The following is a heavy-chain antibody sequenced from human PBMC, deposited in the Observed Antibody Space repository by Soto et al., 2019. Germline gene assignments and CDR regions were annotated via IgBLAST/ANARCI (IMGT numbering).Heavy chain of an antibody. J-gene: IGHJ5*02. Sequence: PSETLSLTCAVYGGSFSGYYWSWIRQPPGKGLEWIGEINHSGSTNYNLSLKSRVTISVDTSKNQFSLKLSSVTAADTAVYYCARGEGWFDPWGQGTLVTVSS. CDR1: GGSFSGYY. CDR2: INHSGST. V-gene: IGHV4-34*01. CDR3: ARGEGWFDP.